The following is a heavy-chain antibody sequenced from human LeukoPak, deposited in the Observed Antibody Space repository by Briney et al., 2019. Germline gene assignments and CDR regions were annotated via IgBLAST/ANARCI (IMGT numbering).Heavy chain of an antibody. V-gene: IGHV3-53*01. CDR1: GFTVSSNY. D-gene: IGHD5-24*01. Sequence: PGGSLRLSCAASGFTVSSNYMSWVRQAAGKGPEWVSVIYSGGSTYYADSVKGRFTITRDNSKNTLYLQMNSLRAEDTAVYYCARAPPDKRYYYYYYMDVWGKGTTVTVSS. J-gene: IGHJ6*03. CDR2: IYSGGST. CDR3: ARAPPDKRYYYYYYMDV.